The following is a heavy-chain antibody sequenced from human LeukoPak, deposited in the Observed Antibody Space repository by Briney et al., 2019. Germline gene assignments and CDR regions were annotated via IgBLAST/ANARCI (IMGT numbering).Heavy chain of an antibody. CDR2: IYTSGST. Sequence: SETLSLTCTVSGGSISSGSYYWSWIRQPAGKELEWIGRIYTSGSTNYNPSLKSRVTISVDTSKNQFSLKLSSVTAADTAVYYCARQGPSYYYGSGSYPGGWFDPWGQGTLVTVSS. J-gene: IGHJ5*02. CDR1: GGSISSGSYY. V-gene: IGHV4-61*02. CDR3: ARQGPSYYYGSGSYPGGWFDP. D-gene: IGHD3-10*01.